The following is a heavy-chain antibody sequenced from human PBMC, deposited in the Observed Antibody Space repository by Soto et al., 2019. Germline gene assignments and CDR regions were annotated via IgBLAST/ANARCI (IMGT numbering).Heavy chain of an antibody. CDR1: GFTFNNYA. V-gene: IGHV3-23*01. Sequence: EVQLLESGGGLVQPGGSLRLSCAASGFTFNNYAMTWVRQAPGKGLEWVSAISGGGDTTSYADSVKGRFTVSRDGSKNTLDLQLSSLRAEDTALYYCAKGRCGSGSLTPRVDFWGQGTLVTVSS. D-gene: IGHD3-10*01. CDR2: ISGGGDTT. CDR3: AKGRCGSGSLTPRVDF. J-gene: IGHJ4*02.